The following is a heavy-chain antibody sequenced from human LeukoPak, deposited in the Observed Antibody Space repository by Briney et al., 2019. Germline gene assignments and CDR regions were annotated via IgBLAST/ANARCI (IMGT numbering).Heavy chain of an antibody. CDR2: IYPGDSDT. CDR3: ARHSGSHFDF. CDR1: GYSFASYW. D-gene: IGHD1-26*01. V-gene: IGHV5-51*01. J-gene: IGHJ4*02. Sequence: GESLNISCKGSGYSFASYWIAWVRQMPGNGLEWMGIIYPGDSDTKYSPSFQGQVTISADRSINTAYLQWSSLKASDTAMYYCARHSGSHFDFWGQGTLVTVSS.